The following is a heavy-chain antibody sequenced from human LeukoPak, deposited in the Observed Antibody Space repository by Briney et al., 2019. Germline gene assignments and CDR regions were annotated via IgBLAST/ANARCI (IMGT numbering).Heavy chain of an antibody. Sequence: GGSLRLSCAASGFTFSSYGMSWVRQAPGKGLEWGSSFSGSGDRTYYADSVKGRFTISRDNSKNTLYLQMNSLRAEDTAVYYCAKDRGGSSWSQVFDYWGQGNLVTVSS. CDR2: FSGSGDRT. J-gene: IGHJ4*02. CDR3: AKDRGGSSWSQVFDY. D-gene: IGHD6-13*01. CDR1: GFTFSSYG. V-gene: IGHV3-23*01.